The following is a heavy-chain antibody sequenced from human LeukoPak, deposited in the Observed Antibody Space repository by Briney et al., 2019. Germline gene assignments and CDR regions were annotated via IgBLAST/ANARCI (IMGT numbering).Heavy chain of an antibody. V-gene: IGHV3-20*04. CDR1: GFTFDDYG. Sequence: GGSLRLSCAASGFTFDDYGMSWVRQAPGKGLEWVSGINWNGGSTGYADSVKGRFTIPRDNAKNSLYLQMNSLRAEDTAVYYCARDETRKFMVRGGSDYWGQGTLVTVSS. CDR3: ARDETRKFMVRGGSDY. CDR2: INWNGGST. J-gene: IGHJ4*02. D-gene: IGHD3-10*01.